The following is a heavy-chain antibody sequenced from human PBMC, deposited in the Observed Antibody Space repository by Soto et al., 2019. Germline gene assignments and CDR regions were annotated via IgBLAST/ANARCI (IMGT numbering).Heavy chain of an antibody. V-gene: IGHV3-21*01. CDR3: ARDQSSEDYGMDV. J-gene: IGHJ6*02. CDR2: ISSSSSYI. D-gene: IGHD6-25*01. Sequence: GESLKISCAASGFTFSSYSMNWVRQAPGEGLEWVSSISSSSSYIYYADSVKGRFTISRDNAKNSLYLQMNSLRAEDTAVYYCARDQSSEDYGMDVWGQGTTVTVSS. CDR1: GFTFSSYS.